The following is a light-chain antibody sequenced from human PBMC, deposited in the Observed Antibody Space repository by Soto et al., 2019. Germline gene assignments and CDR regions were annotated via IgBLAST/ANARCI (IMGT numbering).Light chain of an antibody. CDR1: QGINNY. CDR2: AAS. Sequence: DIQMTQSPSSLSASVGDRVTITCRASQGINNYLAWFQQKPGKAPNTLIYAASTLQPGAPSKFSGSESGTDFTLTISSLQPEDFATYYCQQYDSYPPTFGPGTKVDI. J-gene: IGKJ3*01. V-gene: IGKV1-16*02. CDR3: QQYDSYPPT.